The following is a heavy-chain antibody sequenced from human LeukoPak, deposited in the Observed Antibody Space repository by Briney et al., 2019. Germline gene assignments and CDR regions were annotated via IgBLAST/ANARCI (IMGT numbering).Heavy chain of an antibody. Sequence: ASVKVSCKASGYTFTSYYMHWVRQAPGQGLERMGIINPSGGSTSYAQKFQGRVTMTRDTSTSTVYMELSSLRSEDTAVYYCARVGPYDILTGYFDYWGQGTLVTVSS. V-gene: IGHV1-46*01. CDR3: ARVGPYDILTGYFDY. J-gene: IGHJ4*02. D-gene: IGHD3-9*01. CDR2: INPSGGST. CDR1: GYTFTSYY.